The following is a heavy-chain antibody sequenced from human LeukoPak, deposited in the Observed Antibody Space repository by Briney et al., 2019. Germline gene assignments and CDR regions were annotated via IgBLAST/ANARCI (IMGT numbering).Heavy chain of an antibody. V-gene: IGHV3-23*01. J-gene: IGHJ3*02. CDR1: GFTFSSYA. D-gene: IGHD2-8*01. CDR3: AKDLPSNGELPSAFDI. Sequence: GGSLRLSCAASGFTFSSYAMSWVRQAPGEGLEWVSAISGSGGSTYYADSVKGRFTISRDNSKNTLYLQMNSLRAEDTAVYYCAKDLPSNGELPSAFDIWGQGTMVTVSS. CDR2: ISGSGGST.